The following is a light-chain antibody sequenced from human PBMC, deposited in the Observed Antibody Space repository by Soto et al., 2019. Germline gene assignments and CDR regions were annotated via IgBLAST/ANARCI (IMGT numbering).Light chain of an antibody. CDR3: QQYGGSPYT. Sequence: EIVLTQSPGTLSLSPGERATLSCRASQSVSGDALAWYQQKPGQAPRLLVYAASSRRTGIPDRFSGSESGTDFTITITGLEPEDLVVYYCQQYGGSPYTFGQGTNLEL. J-gene: IGKJ2*01. CDR1: QSVSGDA. V-gene: IGKV3-20*01. CDR2: AAS.